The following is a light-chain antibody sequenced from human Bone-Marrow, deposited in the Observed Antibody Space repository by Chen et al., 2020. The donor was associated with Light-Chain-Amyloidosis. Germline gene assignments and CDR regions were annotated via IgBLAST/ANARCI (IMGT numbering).Light chain of an antibody. Sequence: DIVLTQSPGTLSLSPGERATLSCRASQSVSNNYLAWYQQKPGQAHRRLIYGASNRATGIPDRFSGSGSGTDFTLTISRLEPEDFAVYYCQQYGTSPQTFGQGTKLEIK. J-gene: IGKJ2*01. CDR3: QQYGTSPQT. V-gene: IGKV3-20*01. CDR1: QSVSNNY. CDR2: GAS.